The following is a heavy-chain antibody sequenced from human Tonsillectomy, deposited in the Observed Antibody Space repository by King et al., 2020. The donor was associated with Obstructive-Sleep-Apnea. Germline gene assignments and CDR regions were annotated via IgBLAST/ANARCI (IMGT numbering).Heavy chain of an antibody. CDR2: ISGSGGST. CDR3: AKDLGGGLGGWGRSAGRFDY. Sequence: VQLVESGGGLVQPGGSLRLSCAASGFTFSSYAMSWVRQAPGKGLEWVSAISGSGGSTYYADSVKGRFTISRDNSKNTLYLQMNSLRAEDTAVYYCAKDLGGGLGGWGRSAGRFDYWGQGTLVTVSS. CDR1: GFTFSSYA. V-gene: IGHV3-23*04. D-gene: IGHD1-26*01. J-gene: IGHJ4*02.